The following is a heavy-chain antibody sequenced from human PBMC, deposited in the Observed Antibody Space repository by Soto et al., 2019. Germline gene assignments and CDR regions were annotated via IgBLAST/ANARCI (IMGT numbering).Heavy chain of an antibody. CDR1: GESISSGGYY. J-gene: IGHJ4*02. Sequence: QVQLQESGPGLVKASQTLSLICSVSGESISSGGYYWSWIRHHPGKGLEWIGYIYDSESAYYNPSLKSRVTISMDTSKNHFAMILSSVTAADTAVYYCARASSSSSPADYWGQGTLITVSS. CDR3: ARASSSSSPADY. V-gene: IGHV4-31*03. CDR2: IYDSESA. D-gene: IGHD6-6*01.